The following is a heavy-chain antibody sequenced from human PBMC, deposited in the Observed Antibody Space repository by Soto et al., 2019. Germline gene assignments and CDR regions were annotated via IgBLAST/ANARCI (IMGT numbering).Heavy chain of an antibody. D-gene: IGHD5-18*01. CDR3: ARDEYSYGYSDY. J-gene: IGHJ4*02. CDR2: IKQDGSEK. CDR1: GFTFSSYW. V-gene: IGHV3-7*01. Sequence: EVQLVESGGGLVQPGGSLRLSCEASGFTFSSYWMSWVRQAPGKGLEWVANIKQDGSEKYYVDSVKGRFTISRDNAKNSLYLQMNSLRAEDTAVYYCARDEYSYGYSDYWGQGTLVTVSS.